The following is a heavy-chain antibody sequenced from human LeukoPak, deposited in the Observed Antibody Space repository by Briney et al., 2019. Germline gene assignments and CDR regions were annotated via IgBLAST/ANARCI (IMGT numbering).Heavy chain of an antibody. CDR1: GFTFSSYS. V-gene: IGHV3-21*01. CDR2: ISSSSSYI. J-gene: IGHJ4*02. CDR3: ARDGDCGGDCYSSYFDY. D-gene: IGHD2-21*02. Sequence: GGSLRLSCAASGFTFSSYSMNWVRQAPGKGLEWVSSISSSSSYIYYADSVKGRFTISRDNAKNSLYLQMNSLRAEDTAVYYCARDGDCGGDCYSSYFDYWGQGTLVTVSS.